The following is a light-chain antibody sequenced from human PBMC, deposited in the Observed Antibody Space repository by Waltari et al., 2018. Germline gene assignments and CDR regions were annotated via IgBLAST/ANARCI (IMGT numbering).Light chain of an antibody. CDR1: GLGNKY. Sequence: SYDLIQPPSVSVSPGQTASITCSGDGLGNKYVYWYQQKSGQSPILVIYQDSNRPSGIPERFSCSNAGNTATLTIRGTQALDEADFYCQTWDSNTGVFGGGTKLTVL. J-gene: IGLJ2*01. V-gene: IGLV3-1*01. CDR2: QDS. CDR3: QTWDSNTGV.